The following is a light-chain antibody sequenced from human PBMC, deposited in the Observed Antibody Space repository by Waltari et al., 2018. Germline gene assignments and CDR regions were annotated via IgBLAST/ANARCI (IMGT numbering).Light chain of an antibody. CDR1: QSVSSN. CDR2: DSS. J-gene: IGKJ4*01. Sequence: ENLLTQSPGTLSLSPGERDTLSCRASQSVSSNLVWYQQKPGQVPRLLIYDSSNRATGIPARFSGSGSGTDFILTISSLEPEDFAVYYCQQRTHSLTFGGGTKVEIK. CDR3: QQRTHSLT. V-gene: IGKV3-11*01.